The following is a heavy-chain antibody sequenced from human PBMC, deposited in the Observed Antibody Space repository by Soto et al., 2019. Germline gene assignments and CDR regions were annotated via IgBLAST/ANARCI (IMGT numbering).Heavy chain of an antibody. D-gene: IGHD5-18*01. CDR3: ARDRGYSYGSYYYYYGMDV. Sequence: GGSLRLSCAASGFTVSSNYMSWVRQAPGKGLEWVSVIYSGGSTYYADSVKGRFTISRDNSKNTLYLQMNSLRAEDTAVYYCARDRGYSYGSYYYYYGMDVWGQGTTVTVSS. CDR1: GFTVSSNY. J-gene: IGHJ6*02. V-gene: IGHV3-53*01. CDR2: IYSGGST.